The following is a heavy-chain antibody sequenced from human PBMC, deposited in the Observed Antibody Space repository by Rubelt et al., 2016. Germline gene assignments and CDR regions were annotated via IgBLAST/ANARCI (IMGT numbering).Heavy chain of an antibody. CDR1: GYTFTSYA. CDR2: INAGNGNT. D-gene: IGHD6-13*01. CDR3: ARGLGLGYSSSWFNWFDP. J-gene: IGHJ5*02. Sequence: QVQLVQSGAEVKKPGASVKVSCKASGYTFTSYAMHWVRQAPGQRLEVMGWINAGNGNTKYSQKVQGGVTITRDTSASTAYMELSSLRSEDTAVYYCARGLGLGYSSSWFNWFDPWGQGTLVTVSS. V-gene: IGHV1-3*01.